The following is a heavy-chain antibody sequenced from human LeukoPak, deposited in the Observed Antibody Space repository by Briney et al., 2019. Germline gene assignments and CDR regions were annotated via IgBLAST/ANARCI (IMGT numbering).Heavy chain of an antibody. Sequence: GGSLRLSCAASGFTFSSYGMHWVRQAPGKGLEWVAVIWYDGSNKYYADSVKGRFTISRDNSKNTLYLQMNSLRAEDTAVYYCARDLGYCSSTSCYPYYYYYGMDVWAKGPRSPSP. CDR2: IWYDGSNK. CDR3: ARDLGYCSSTSCYPYYYYYGMDV. CDR1: GFTFSSYG. J-gene: IGHJ6*02. D-gene: IGHD2-2*01. V-gene: IGHV3-33*01.